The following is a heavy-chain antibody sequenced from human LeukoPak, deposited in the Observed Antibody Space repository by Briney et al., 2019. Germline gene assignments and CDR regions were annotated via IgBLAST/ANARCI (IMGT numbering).Heavy chain of an antibody. CDR1: GFTFSSYW. V-gene: IGHV3-74*01. J-gene: IGHJ4*02. CDR2: INSDGSTI. CDR3: ARPDSSAYYYFDY. Sequence: GGSLRLSCSASGFTFSSYWMHWVRQAPGKGLVWVSRINSDGSTISYADSVKGRFTISRDNAKNTLYLQMNSLRAEDTAVYYCARPDSSAYYYFDYWGQGTLVTVSS. D-gene: IGHD3-22*01.